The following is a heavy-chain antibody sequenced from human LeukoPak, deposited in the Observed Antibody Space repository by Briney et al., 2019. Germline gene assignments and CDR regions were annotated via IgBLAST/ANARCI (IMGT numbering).Heavy chain of an antibody. CDR2: ISSSSSTI. Sequence: PGGSLRLSCAASGFTFSSYSMNWVRQAPGKGLEWVSYISSSSSTIYYADSVKGRFTISRDNAKNSLYLQMNSLRAEDTALYYCARNGMNYYMDVWGKGTTVTVSS. V-gene: IGHV3-48*04. CDR1: GFTFSSYS. J-gene: IGHJ6*03. CDR3: ARNGMNYYMDV.